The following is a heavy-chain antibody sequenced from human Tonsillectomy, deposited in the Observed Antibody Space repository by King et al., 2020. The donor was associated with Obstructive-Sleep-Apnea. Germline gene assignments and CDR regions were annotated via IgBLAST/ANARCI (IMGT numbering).Heavy chain of an antibody. D-gene: IGHD3-3*01. CDR3: ARDWN. Sequence: VQLQESGPGLVKPSQTLSLTCTVSGGSISSGDSYWSWIRQPPGKGLEGIGDIYYSGSTYSNPSLTSRVTISVDTSKNQFSLKLSSVTAADTAVYYCARDWNWGQGTLVTVSS. V-gene: IGHV4-30-4*01. J-gene: IGHJ4*02. CDR1: GGSISSGDSY. CDR2: IYYSGST.